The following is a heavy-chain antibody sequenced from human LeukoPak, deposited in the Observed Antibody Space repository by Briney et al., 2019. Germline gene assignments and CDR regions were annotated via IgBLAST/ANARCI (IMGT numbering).Heavy chain of an antibody. J-gene: IGHJ4*02. Sequence: GGSLRLSCAASGFTFDDYAMHWVRQAPGKGLEWVSGISWNSGSIGYADSVKGRFTISRDNAKNSLYLQMNSLRAEDTALYYCAKDTDSSGWMGFDYWGQGTLVTVSS. D-gene: IGHD3-22*01. CDR3: AKDTDSSGWMGFDY. CDR1: GFTFDDYA. V-gene: IGHV3-9*01. CDR2: ISWNSGSI.